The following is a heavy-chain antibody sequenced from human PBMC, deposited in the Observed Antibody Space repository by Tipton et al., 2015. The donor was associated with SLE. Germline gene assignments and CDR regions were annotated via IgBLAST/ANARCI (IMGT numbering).Heavy chain of an antibody. CDR3: ARANVDCTRDYCYGRQLDH. D-gene: IGHD5-18*01. Sequence: TLSLTCTVSGVSISPYYWSWIRQPPGKGLEWITYIHYTRGINYNPSLKSRVTISMDTSRNQFSLTLSSVTPADTAVYFCARANVDCTRDYCYGRQLDHWGQGALVTVS. V-gene: IGHV4-59*01. J-gene: IGHJ4*02. CDR1: GVSISPYY. CDR2: IHYTRGI.